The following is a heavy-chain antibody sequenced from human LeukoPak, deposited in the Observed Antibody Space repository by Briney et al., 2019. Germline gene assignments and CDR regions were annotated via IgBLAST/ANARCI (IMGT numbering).Heavy chain of an antibody. V-gene: IGHV1-69*06. CDR2: IITIFGTT. J-gene: IGHJ4*02. D-gene: IGHD3-3*01. CDR1: GGAFSNYA. Sequence: ASVKVSCKASGGAFSNYAISWVRQAPGPGLEWMGGIITIFGTTNYAQKFQGRVTITADKSTSTAYMQMSSLRSEDTAVYYCARGYDFWRFDYWDQGTLVTVS. CDR3: ARGYDFWRFDY.